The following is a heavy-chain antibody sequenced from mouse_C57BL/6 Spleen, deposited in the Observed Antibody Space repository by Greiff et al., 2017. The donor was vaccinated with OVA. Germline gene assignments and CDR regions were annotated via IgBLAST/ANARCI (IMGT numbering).Heavy chain of an antibody. CDR3: ARAYGFSWFAY. Sequence: QVQLKQPGAELVKPGASVKLSCKASGYTFTSYWMHWVKQRPGRGLEWIGRIDPNSGGTKYNEKFKSKATLTVDKPSSTAYMQLSSLTSEDSAVNYCARAYGFSWFAYWGQGTLVTVSA. J-gene: IGHJ3*01. D-gene: IGHD1-2*01. CDR2: IDPNSGGT. CDR1: GYTFTSYW. V-gene: IGHV1-72*01.